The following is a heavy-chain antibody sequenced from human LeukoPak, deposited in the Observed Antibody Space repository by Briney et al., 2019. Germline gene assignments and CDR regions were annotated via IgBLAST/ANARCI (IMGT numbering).Heavy chain of an antibody. CDR3: ARVRGRIALFYFDY. Sequence: SETLSLTCAVSGVSISSGGYFYSWIRQRPGEGLEWLAYIYYKGNTYYNPSLKSRLTISVDTSKNQFSLNLTSVSAADTAVYYCARVRGRIALFYFDYWGQGSLVTVSS. CDR2: IYYKGNT. CDR1: GVSISSGGYF. D-gene: IGHD3-3*02. V-gene: IGHV4-31*11. J-gene: IGHJ4*02.